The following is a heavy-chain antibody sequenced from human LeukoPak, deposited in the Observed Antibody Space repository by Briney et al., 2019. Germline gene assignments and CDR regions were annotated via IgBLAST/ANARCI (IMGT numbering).Heavy chain of an antibody. J-gene: IGHJ5*02. CDR2: IYTSGST. CDR3: AREEGALGYCSGGSCYENWFDP. D-gene: IGHD2-15*01. V-gene: IGHV4-61*02. CDR1: GGSISSGSYY. Sequence: SETLSLTCTVSGGSISSGSYYWSWIRQPAGKGLEWIGRIYTSGSTNYNPSLKSRVTISVDTSKNQFSLKLSSVTAADTAVYYCAREEGALGYCSGGSCYENWFDPWGQGTLVTVSS.